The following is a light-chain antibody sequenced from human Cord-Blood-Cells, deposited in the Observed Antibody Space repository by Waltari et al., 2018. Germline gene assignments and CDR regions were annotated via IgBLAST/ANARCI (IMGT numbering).Light chain of an antibody. CDR2: WTS. J-gene: IGKJ2*01. CDR3: QEYYSTPYA. CDR1: QSVLYSSNNNNY. V-gene: IGKV4-1*01. Sequence: DIVMTQSPDSLAVSLGERATINCKSSQSVLYSSNNNNYLAWYQQKPGQPPKLLIYWTSTQESVVPDRFSGSGSRTDFTLTISSLQTEDVSVYYCQEYYSTPYAFDQGTKLEIK.